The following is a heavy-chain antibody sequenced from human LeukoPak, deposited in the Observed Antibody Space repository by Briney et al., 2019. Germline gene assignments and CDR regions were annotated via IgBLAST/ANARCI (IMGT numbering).Heavy chain of an antibody. D-gene: IGHD6-6*01. CDR3: ARGTYRSSSPSIGMPYYLDY. CDR2: ISSSGSYI. Sequence: GGSLRLSCAASRFTFTRYSMNWVRQAPGKGLEWVSSISSSGSYIFYAQSVEGRFIISRDNAKNSHYLQMNSLRVDDTAVYFCARGTYRSSSPSIGMPYYLDYWGQGILVTVSS. V-gene: IGHV3-21*01. J-gene: IGHJ4*02. CDR1: RFTFTRYS.